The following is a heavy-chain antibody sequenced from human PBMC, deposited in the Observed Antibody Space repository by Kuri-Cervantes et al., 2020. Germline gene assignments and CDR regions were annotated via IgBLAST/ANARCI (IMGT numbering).Heavy chain of an antibody. D-gene: IGHD4-17*01. CDR2: ISGSGGKT. CDR3: AKGSGDPAVYYYYYYYMDV. CDR1: GFTFSSYS. J-gene: IGHJ6*03. V-gene: IGHV3-23*01. Sequence: GGSLRLSCAASGFTFSSYSMNWVRQAPGKGLEWVSGISGSGGKTYYADSVKGRFTISRDNSKNTLYLQMNNLRTEDTAVYYCAKGSGDPAVYYYYYYYMDVWGKGTTVTVSS.